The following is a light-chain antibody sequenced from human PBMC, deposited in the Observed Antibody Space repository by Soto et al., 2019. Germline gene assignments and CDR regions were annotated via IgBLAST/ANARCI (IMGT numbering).Light chain of an antibody. Sequence: QLTQSPSSLSASVGDRVTITCRASQDISSYLAWYQQKPGKAPKLLIYAASTLQSGVPSRFTGSGSGTDFTLTISSLQPEDFATYFCQQYNGYPPLTFGGGTKVEIK. CDR2: AAS. CDR3: QQYNGYPPLT. CDR1: QDISSY. V-gene: IGKV1-9*01. J-gene: IGKJ4*01.